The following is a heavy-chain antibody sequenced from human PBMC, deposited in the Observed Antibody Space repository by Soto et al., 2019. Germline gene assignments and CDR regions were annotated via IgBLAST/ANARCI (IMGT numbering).Heavy chain of an antibody. CDR1: GWSFSGYY. CDR3: ARENGYYGMDV. J-gene: IGHJ6*02. V-gene: IGHV4-34*01. CDR2: INHSGST. Sequence: PSETLSLTCAVYGWSFSGYYWSWIRQPPGKGLEWIGEINHSGSTNYNPSLKSRVTISVDTSKNQFSLKLSSVTAADTALYYCARENGYYGMDVWGQGTTVTVSS. D-gene: IGHD2-8*01.